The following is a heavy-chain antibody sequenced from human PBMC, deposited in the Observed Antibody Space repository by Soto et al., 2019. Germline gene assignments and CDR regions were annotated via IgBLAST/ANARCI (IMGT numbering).Heavy chain of an antibody. V-gene: IGHV3-15*01. CDR3: ARAPTTYGDYDLVPSNLDY. D-gene: IGHD4-17*01. CDR1: GFTFSKAW. J-gene: IGHJ4*02. CDR2: IKSKTDGGTT. Sequence: EVQLVESGGGLVKPGGSLRLSCAASGFTFSKAWMSWVRQAPGKGLEWVGRIKSKTDGGTTDNAAPVKGRFTISRDNAKNSLYLQMNSLRAEDTAVYYCARAPTTYGDYDLVPSNLDYWGQGTLVTVSS.